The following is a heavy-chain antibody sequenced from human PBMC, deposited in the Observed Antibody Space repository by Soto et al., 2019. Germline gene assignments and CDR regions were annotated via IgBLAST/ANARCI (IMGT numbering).Heavy chain of an antibody. D-gene: IGHD5-12*01. CDR3: ARQGIGRLHGLVDV. CDR2: VYDNGDS. V-gene: IGHV4-59*08. Sequence: QVQLQESGPGLVKPSETLSLTCTVSGGSIDGYNCAWIRQSPGKALEWVGYVYDNGDSSYNPSLKSRLTLSMDTSKSQFSLQVRSVTAADTAVYFCARQGIGRLHGLVDVWGRGTTVTVSS. J-gene: IGHJ6*02. CDR1: GGSIDGYN.